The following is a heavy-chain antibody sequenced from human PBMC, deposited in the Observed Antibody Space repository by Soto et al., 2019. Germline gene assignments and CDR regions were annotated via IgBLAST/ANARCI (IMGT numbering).Heavy chain of an antibody. Sequence: ASVKVSCKASGYTFTSYGISWVRQAPGQGLEWMGWISAYNGNTNYAQKLQGRVTMTTDTSTSTAYMGLRSLRSDDTAVYYCASGIAARPEGWFDPWGQGTLVTVSS. CDR1: GYTFTSYG. CDR2: ISAYNGNT. D-gene: IGHD6-6*01. V-gene: IGHV1-18*04. CDR3: ASGIAARPEGWFDP. J-gene: IGHJ5*02.